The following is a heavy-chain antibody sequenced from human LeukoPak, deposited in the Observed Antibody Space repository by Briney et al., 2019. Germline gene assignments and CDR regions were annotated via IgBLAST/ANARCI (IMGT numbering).Heavy chain of an antibody. Sequence: SGGSLRLSCAASGFTFSSYAMSWVRQAPGKGLEWVSAISGSGGSTYYADSVKGRFTISRENAKNSLYLQMNSLRAGDTAVYYCARDRGFGESPLFDYWGQGTLVTVSS. D-gene: IGHD3-10*01. V-gene: IGHV3-23*01. CDR1: GFTFSSYA. CDR2: ISGSGGST. J-gene: IGHJ4*02. CDR3: ARDRGFGESPLFDY.